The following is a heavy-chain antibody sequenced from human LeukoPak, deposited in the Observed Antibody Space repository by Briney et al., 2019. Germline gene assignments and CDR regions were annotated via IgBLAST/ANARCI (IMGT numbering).Heavy chain of an antibody. D-gene: IGHD6-13*01. CDR1: GFTVRSNY. CDR2: ISGGGRT. J-gene: IGHJ6*02. V-gene: IGHV3-66*01. Sequence: PGGSLRLSCAASGFTVRSNYMSWVRQAPGKGPQWVSVISGGGRTYYADSVKGRFNISRDDFRNTLDLQMSSLRAEDTAVCYCARGLGIAAAIYYNGTDVWGQGTTVTVSS. CDR3: ARGLGIAAAIYYNGTDV.